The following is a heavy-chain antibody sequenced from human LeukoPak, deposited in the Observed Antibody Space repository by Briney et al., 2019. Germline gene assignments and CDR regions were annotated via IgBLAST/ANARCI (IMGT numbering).Heavy chain of an antibody. Sequence: AGSLRLSCAASGFTFSSYGMHWVRQAPGKGLEWVAVISYDGSNKYYADSVKGRFTISRDNSKNTLYLQMNSLRAEDTAVYYCAKEGSDAFDIWGQGTMVTVSS. V-gene: IGHV3-30*18. CDR1: GFTFSSYG. J-gene: IGHJ3*02. CDR3: AKEGSDAFDI. CDR2: ISYDGSNK.